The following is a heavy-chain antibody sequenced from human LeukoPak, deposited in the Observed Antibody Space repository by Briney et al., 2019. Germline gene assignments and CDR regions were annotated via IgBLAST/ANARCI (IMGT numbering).Heavy chain of an antibody. CDR2: LYSDGST. CDR3: ARAAYDSNGFTANHDS. V-gene: IGHV3-53*01. Sequence: GGSLRLSCAASGSTVSSCYMSWVRQAPGKGLEWVSVLYSDGSTYYADSVKGRFTVSRDNSKNTLHLQMNNLRAEDTAVYYCARAAYDSNGFTANHDSWGQGTLVTVSS. J-gene: IGHJ4*02. D-gene: IGHD3-22*01. CDR1: GSTVSSCY.